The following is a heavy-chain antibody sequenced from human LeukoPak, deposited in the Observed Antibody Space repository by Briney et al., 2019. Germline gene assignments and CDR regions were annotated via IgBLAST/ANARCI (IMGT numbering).Heavy chain of an antibody. CDR3: AKRLAVLGPSFDL. D-gene: IGHD6-19*01. Sequence: GESLRLSCTASGFTFCSYAMSWVRQAPGRGLEWVSAISASVSNTYYADSVRGRFTISRDNSKNTLYLQMNSLTPEDTAIYYCAKRLAVLGPSFDLWGQGALVTVSS. CDR1: GFTFCSYA. V-gene: IGHV3-23*01. CDR2: ISASVSNT. J-gene: IGHJ4*02.